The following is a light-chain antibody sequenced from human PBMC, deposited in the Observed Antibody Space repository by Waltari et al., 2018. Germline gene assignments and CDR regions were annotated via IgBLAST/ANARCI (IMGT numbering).Light chain of an antibody. CDR2: GAS. J-gene: IGKJ1*01. CDR1: QSVGTS. Sequence: EVVLTQSPVPLPLSPGERATLACRASQSVGTSLAWYQQKPGQAPRLLIYGASRRATGIPDRFRGSGSGTDFSLTISRLEPEDFAVYYCQHYVRLPATFGQGTKVEI. CDR3: QHYVRLPAT. V-gene: IGKV3-20*01.